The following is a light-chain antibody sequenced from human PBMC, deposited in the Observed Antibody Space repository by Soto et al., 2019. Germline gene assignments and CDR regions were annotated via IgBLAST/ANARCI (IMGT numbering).Light chain of an antibody. V-gene: IGLV2-8*01. CDR1: SSDVGAYNY. CDR2: EVT. CDR3: SSFASSNTWV. Sequence: QSALTQPPSASGSPGQSVTISCTGTSSDVGAYNYVSWYQQHAGKAPKLVIYEVTTRPSGVPDRFSGSKSANTASLTVSGLQAEDEADYYCSSFASSNTWVFGGGTKVTVL. J-gene: IGLJ3*02.